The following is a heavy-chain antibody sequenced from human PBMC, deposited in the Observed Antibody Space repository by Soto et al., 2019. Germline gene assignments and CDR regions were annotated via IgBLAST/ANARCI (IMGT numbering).Heavy chain of an antibody. D-gene: IGHD3-9*01. CDR3: ARDEVGYDILTGYYKAHHIDQ. J-gene: IGHJ1*01. CDR2: MSPHNRNT. V-gene: IGHV1-18*01. Sequence: QVQLVQSGAEVKKPGDSVKVSCKASGYTFGHFYITWVRQAPGQGLECIGAMSPHNRNTNYAAKFRSEVTIAADPSTTVAYMELRSLRPDDSAVYYCARDEVGYDILTGYYKAHHIDQGGQGAMVTFSS. CDR1: GYTFGHFY.